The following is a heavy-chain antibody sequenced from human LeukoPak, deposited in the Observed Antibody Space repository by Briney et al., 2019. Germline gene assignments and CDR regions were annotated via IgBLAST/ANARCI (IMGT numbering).Heavy chain of an antibody. CDR1: GGSFSGYY. V-gene: IGHV4-34*01. Sequence: SETLSLTCAVYGGSFSGYYWSWIRQPPGKGLEWIGEINHSGSTNYNPSLKSRVTISVDTSKNQFSLKLSSVTAADTAVYYCASGYDSSGMMYYFDYWGQGTLVTVSS. CDR2: INHSGST. D-gene: IGHD3-22*01. J-gene: IGHJ4*02. CDR3: ASGYDSSGMMYYFDY.